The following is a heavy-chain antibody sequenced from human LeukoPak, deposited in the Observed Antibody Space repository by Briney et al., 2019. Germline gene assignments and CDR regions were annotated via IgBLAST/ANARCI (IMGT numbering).Heavy chain of an antibody. Sequence: SQTLSLTCTVSGGSISSGSYCWSWIRQPAGKGLEWIGRIYTSGSTNYNPSLKSRVTISVDTSKNQFSLKLSSVTAADTAVYYCARPDGNAFDIWGQGTMVTVSS. D-gene: IGHD2-15*01. V-gene: IGHV4-61*02. CDR2: IYTSGST. CDR1: GGSISSGSYC. J-gene: IGHJ3*02. CDR3: ARPDGNAFDI.